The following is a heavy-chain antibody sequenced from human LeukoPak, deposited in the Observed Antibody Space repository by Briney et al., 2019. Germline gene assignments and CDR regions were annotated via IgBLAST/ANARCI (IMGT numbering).Heavy chain of an antibody. CDR2: IYYSGST. J-gene: IGHJ3*02. D-gene: IGHD3-9*01. CDR3: AKYYDILTGYYKVGAFDI. Sequence: SETLSLTCTVSGGSISNYYWSWIRQPPGKGLEWIGSIYYSGSTYYNPSLKSRVTISVDTSKNQFSLKLSSVTAADTAVYYCAKYYDILTGYYKVGAFDIWGQGTMVTVSS. CDR1: GGSISNYY. V-gene: IGHV4-59*05.